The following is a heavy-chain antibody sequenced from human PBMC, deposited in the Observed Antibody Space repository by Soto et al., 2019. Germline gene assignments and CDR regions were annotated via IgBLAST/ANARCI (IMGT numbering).Heavy chain of an antibody. CDR3: ARERRWEPLLY. Sequence: VQLVQSGPEVKKPGASVKVSCKGSGYTFSNYGVTWVRQAPGLGLERLGWVSAYNRNTDYAQKFEDRATMTIDTSTNTAYLELRGLTPDDTAVYYCARERRWEPLLYWGQGTL. D-gene: IGHD1-26*01. CDR2: VSAYNRNT. J-gene: IGHJ4*02. V-gene: IGHV1-18*01. CDR1: GYTFSNYG.